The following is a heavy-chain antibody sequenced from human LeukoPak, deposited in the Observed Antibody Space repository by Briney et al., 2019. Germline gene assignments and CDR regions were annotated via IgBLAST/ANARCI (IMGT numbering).Heavy chain of an antibody. CDR1: GFTFSDYN. CDR2: ISRSGSTK. V-gene: IGHV3-11*01. D-gene: IGHD3-9*01. Sequence: GGSLRLSCAASGFTFSDYNMRWIRQAPGKGLEWVSSISRSGSTKYYADSVKGRFTISRDNAKNSLFLQMNSLRAEDTAVYYCARDVGYYDILTGGSFDYWGQGTLVTVSS. J-gene: IGHJ4*02. CDR3: ARDVGYYDILTGGSFDY.